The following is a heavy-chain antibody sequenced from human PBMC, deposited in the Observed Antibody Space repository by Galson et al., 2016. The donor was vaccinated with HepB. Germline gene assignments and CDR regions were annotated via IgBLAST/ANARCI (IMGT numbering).Heavy chain of an antibody. CDR3: ARHLDGWGSYLGY. Sequence: SLRLSCAASGVTVSSHYMSWVRQAPGKGLEWVSVIYSGGSTYYADSVRGRFTISRGNSKNTLYLQMNSLRAEDTAVYYCARHLDGWGSYLGYWGQGTLVTVSS. CDR2: IYSGGST. D-gene: IGHD3-10*01. CDR1: GVTVSSHY. V-gene: IGHV3-53*01. J-gene: IGHJ4*02.